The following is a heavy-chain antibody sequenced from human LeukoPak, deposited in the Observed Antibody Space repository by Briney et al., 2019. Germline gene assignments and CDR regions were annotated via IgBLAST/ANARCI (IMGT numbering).Heavy chain of an antibody. D-gene: IGHD6-19*01. CDR2: IYSGGST. CDR1: GFTVSNNY. Sequence: AGGSLRLSCAASGFTVSNNYMSWVRQAPGKGLEWVSLIYSGGSTYYADSVKGRFTISRDNYKNTLYLQMNSLRAEDTAVYYCSSYSSLDYWGQGTLVTVSS. CDR3: SSYSSLDY. V-gene: IGHV3-66*01. J-gene: IGHJ4*02.